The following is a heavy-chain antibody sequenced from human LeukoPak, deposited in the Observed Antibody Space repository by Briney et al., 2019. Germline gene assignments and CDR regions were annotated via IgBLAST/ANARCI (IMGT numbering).Heavy chain of an antibody. CDR3: VKDFVVVPAAGGAFDI. CDR2: TSSNGGST. D-gene: IGHD2-2*01. CDR1: GFTFSSYA. J-gene: IGHJ3*02. Sequence: PGGSLRLSCSASGFTFSSYAMHWVRQAPGKGLEYVSATSSNGGSTYYADSVKGRFTISRDNSKNTLYLQMSSLRAEDTAVYYCVKDFVVVPAAGGAFDIWGQGTMVTVSS. V-gene: IGHV3-64D*09.